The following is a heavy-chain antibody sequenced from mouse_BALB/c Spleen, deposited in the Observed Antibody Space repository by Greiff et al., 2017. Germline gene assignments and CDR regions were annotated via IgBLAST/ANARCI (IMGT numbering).Heavy chain of an antibody. J-gene: IGHJ2*01. V-gene: IGHV14-3*02. CDR3: ARFPYYGGFDY. D-gene: IGHD1-1*01. Sequence: EVQLQQSGAELVKPGASVKLSCTASGFNIKDTYMHWVKQRPEQGLEWIGRIDPANGNTKYDPKFQGKATITADTSSNTAYLQLSSLTSEDTAVYYCARFPYYGGFDYWGQGTTLTVSS. CDR2: IDPANGNT. CDR1: GFNIKDTY.